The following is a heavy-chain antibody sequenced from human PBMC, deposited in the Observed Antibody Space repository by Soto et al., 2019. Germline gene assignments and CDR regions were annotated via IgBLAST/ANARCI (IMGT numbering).Heavy chain of an antibody. CDR2: MNPNSGNT. CDR1: GYTFTSYD. V-gene: IGHV1-8*01. Sequence: ASVKVSCKASGYTFTSYDINWVRQATGQGLEWMGWMNPNSGNTGYAQKFQGRVTMTRNTSISTAYMELSSLRSEDTAVYYCATSLGMVVDAEYYYYYMDVWCKGITVTVS. J-gene: IGHJ6*03. CDR3: ATSLGMVVDAEYYYYYMDV. D-gene: IGHD2-15*01.